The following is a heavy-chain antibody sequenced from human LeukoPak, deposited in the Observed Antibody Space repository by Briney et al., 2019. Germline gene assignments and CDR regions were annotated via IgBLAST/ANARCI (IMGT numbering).Heavy chain of an antibody. Sequence: SETLSLTCTVSGGSISSYYWSWIRQPPGKGLEWMGYIYYSGSTNYNPSLKSRVTISLDTSKNQFSLKLSSVTAADTAVYYCARSPDIVVVPAAMPYYYYYMDVWGKGTTVTISS. J-gene: IGHJ6*03. D-gene: IGHD2-2*01. CDR1: GGSISSYY. CDR3: ARSPDIVVVPAAMPYYYYYMDV. V-gene: IGHV4-59*01. CDR2: IYYSGST.